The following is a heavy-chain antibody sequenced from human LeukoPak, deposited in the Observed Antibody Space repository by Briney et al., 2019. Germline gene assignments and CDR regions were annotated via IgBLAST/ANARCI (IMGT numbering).Heavy chain of an antibody. CDR2: IHADGVGT. J-gene: IGHJ4*02. CDR1: GFTFSSYA. Sequence: GGSLRLSCAASGFTFSSYAMRWVRQAPGKGLEWVSSIHADGVGTFYADSVRGRFTISRDNSKNTLDLQMNSLGVEDTAVYYCGKGRVSEWGQGTLVTVSS. CDR3: GKGRVSE. D-gene: IGHD6-19*01. V-gene: IGHV3-23*01.